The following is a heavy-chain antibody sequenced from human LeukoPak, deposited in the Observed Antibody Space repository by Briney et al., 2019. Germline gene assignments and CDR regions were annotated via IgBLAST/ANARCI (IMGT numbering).Heavy chain of an antibody. D-gene: IGHD4-17*01. CDR3: ASISTVPRGG. CDR1: GFTFSSYS. J-gene: IGHJ4*02. Sequence: PGGSLRLSCAASGFTFSSYSMNWVRQAPGKGLEWVSYISSSSSTIYYADSVKGRFTISRDNAKNSLYLQMNSLRAEDTAVYYCASISTVPRGGWGQGTLVTVSS. V-gene: IGHV3-48*01. CDR2: ISSSSSTI.